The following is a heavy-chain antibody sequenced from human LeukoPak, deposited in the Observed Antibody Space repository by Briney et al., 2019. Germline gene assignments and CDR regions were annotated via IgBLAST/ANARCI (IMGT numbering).Heavy chain of an antibody. CDR1: GFTFSDFA. V-gene: IGHV3-23*01. CDR2: TFQGGGEI. D-gene: IGHD3-3*01. CDR3: AKDYRPHDFWSGLVDY. Sequence: GGSLRLSCAASGFTFSDFAMIWVRQPPGKGLEWVSSTFQGGGEIHYADSVRGRFTISRDNSKNTLYLQMNSLRAEDTAVYYCAKDYRPHDFWSGLVDYWGQGTLVTVSS. J-gene: IGHJ4*02.